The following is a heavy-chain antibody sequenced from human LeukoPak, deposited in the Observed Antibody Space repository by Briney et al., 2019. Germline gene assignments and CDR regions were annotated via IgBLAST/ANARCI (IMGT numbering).Heavy chain of an antibody. Sequence: SETLSLTCAVYGGSFSGYYWSWIRQPPGKGLEWIGEINHSGSTNYNPSLKSRVTISVDTSKNQFSLKLSFVTAADTAVYYCARLRLRYFDWPLDYWGQGTLVTVSS. CDR2: INHSGST. CDR1: GGSFSGYY. D-gene: IGHD3-9*01. J-gene: IGHJ4*02. CDR3: ARLRLRYFDWPLDY. V-gene: IGHV4-34*01.